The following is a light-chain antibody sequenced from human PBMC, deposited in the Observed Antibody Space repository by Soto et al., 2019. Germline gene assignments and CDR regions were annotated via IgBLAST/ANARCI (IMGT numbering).Light chain of an antibody. J-gene: IGLJ1*01. CDR1: SSDVGAYNY. Sequence: QSALTQPASGSGSPGQSITISCTGTSSDVGAYNYVSWYQQRPGKAPKLIIYDVNNRPSGVSNRFSGSKSGNTASLTISGLQAEDEADYYCSSHTTSSTQVFGTGTKVTVL. CDR2: DVN. V-gene: IGLV2-14*01. CDR3: SSHTTSSTQV.